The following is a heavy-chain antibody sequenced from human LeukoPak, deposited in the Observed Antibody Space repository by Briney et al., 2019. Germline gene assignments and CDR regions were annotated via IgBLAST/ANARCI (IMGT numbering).Heavy chain of an antibody. Sequence: PGGSLRLSCGASGFTLRSYAMLGVRQATGKGLEGVAVISYEGSNKYCADSVKGRFTISRDNSKNTLYMQMNSLRAEDTAVYYCARVEMATISVGYFDYWGQGTLVTVSS. V-gene: IGHV3-30-3*01. CDR3: ARVEMATISVGYFDY. D-gene: IGHD5-24*01. J-gene: IGHJ4*02. CDR2: ISYEGSNK. CDR1: GFTLRSYA.